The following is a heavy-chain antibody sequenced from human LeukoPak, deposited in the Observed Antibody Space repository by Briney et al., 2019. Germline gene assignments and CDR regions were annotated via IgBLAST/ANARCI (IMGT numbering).Heavy chain of an antibody. V-gene: IGHV1-2*02. CDR1: GYTFTGYY. J-gene: IGHJ4*02. Sequence: ASVKVSCKASGYTFTGYYMHWVRQAPGQGLEWMGWINPNSGGTNYAQKFQGRVTITRDTSASTAYMDLSSLGSEDMAVYYCARVVRYSSGPLTDLLPYYFDYWGQGTLVTVSS. CDR2: INPNSGGT. CDR3: ARVVRYSSGPLTDLLPYYFDY. D-gene: IGHD6-19*01.